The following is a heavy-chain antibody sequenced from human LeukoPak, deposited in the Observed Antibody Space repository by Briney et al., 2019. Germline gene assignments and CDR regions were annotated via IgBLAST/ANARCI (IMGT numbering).Heavy chain of an antibody. V-gene: IGHV3-48*03. D-gene: IGHD3-3*01. CDR1: GITFSSYE. CDR2: ISTSGSTI. CDR3: ARPPSITNPYYGMDV. J-gene: IGHJ6*02. Sequence: PGGSLRLSCVVSGITFSSYEMNWVRQAPGKGLEWVSYISTSGSTIYYADSVKGRFTISRDNAKNSLYLQMNSLRAEDTAVYYCARPPSITNPYYGMDVWGQGTTVTVSS.